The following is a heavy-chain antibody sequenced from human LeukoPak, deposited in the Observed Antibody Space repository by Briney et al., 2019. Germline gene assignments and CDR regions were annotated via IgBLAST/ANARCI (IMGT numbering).Heavy chain of an antibody. J-gene: IGHJ3*02. CDR3: ARQSLRITMIVVVITPDAFDI. CDR2: IIPIFGTA. CDR1: GGTFSSYA. D-gene: IGHD3-22*01. Sequence: EASVKVSCKTSGGTFSSYAISWVRQASGQGLEWMGGIIPIFGTANYAQKFQGRVTITADESTSTAYMELSSLRSEDTAVYYCARQSLRITMIVVVITPDAFDIWGQGTMVTVPS. V-gene: IGHV1-69*13.